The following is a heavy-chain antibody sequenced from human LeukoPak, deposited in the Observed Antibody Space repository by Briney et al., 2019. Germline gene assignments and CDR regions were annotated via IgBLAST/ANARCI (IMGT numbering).Heavy chain of an antibody. CDR1: GFTFSSYW. J-gene: IGHJ4*02. CDR2: IKPDGSST. Sequence: GGSLRLSCAASGFTFSSYWMHWVRHAPGKGLVWVSRIKPDGSSTAYADSVKGRFTISRDNAKNTLYLQMNSLRAEDTAVYYCARGIVGATTIDYWSQGTLVTVSS. V-gene: IGHV3-74*01. D-gene: IGHD1-26*01. CDR3: ARGIVGATTIDY.